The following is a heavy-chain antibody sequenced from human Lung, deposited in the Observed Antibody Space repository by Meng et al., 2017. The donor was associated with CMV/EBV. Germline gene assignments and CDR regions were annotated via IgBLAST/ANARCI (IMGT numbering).Heavy chain of an antibody. CDR1: GYTFSSYD. Sequence: KASGYTFSSYDISWVRQATGLELEWMGWVDPDSGNTSCAQKFQGRVTFTRNTSISTAYMELSSLRSEDTAVYYCARARIAALLAFDHWGQGTLVTVSS. CDR2: VDPDSGNT. D-gene: IGHD6-13*01. V-gene: IGHV1-8*03. CDR3: ARARIAALLAFDH. J-gene: IGHJ4*02.